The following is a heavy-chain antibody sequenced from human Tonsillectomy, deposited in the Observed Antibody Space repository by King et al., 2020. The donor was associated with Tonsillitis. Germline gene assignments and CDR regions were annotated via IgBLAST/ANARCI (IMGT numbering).Heavy chain of an antibody. CDR2: IYNSGST. CDR3: ARSAAVAGSAGDFDY. CDR1: GGSISSYY. D-gene: IGHD6-19*01. V-gene: IGHV4-59*01. Sequence: QLQESGPGLVKPSETLSLTCTVSGGSISSYYWSWIRQPPGKGLEWIGYIYNSGSTNYNPSLKSRVTISVDTSKNQFSLKLSSVTAADTAVYYCARSAAVAGSAGDFDYWGQGTLVTVSS. J-gene: IGHJ4*02.